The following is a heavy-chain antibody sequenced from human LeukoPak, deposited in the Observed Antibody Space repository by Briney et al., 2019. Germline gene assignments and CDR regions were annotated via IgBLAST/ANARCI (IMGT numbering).Heavy chain of an antibody. CDR1: GGSISSYY. D-gene: IGHD6-13*01. J-gene: IGHJ4*02. CDR2: IYSTGST. CDR3: ARQIASAGTAGFDF. Sequence: SETLSLTCTVSGGSISSYYWSWIRQPAGKGLEWIGRIYSTGSTNYNPSLKSRVTMSVDTSKNQFSLRRRSVTAADTAVYYCARQIASAGTAGFDFWGQGALVTVSS. V-gene: IGHV4-4*07.